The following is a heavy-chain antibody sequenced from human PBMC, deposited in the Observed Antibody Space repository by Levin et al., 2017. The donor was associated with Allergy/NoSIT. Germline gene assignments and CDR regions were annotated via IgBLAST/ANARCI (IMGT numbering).Heavy chain of an antibody. CDR3: ARRFMPAPAGTDYFDS. CDR2: IYYSGST. J-gene: IGHJ4*02. Sequence: SQTLSLTCTVSGGSISSYYWSWIRQPPGKGLEWIGYIYYSGSTNYNPSLKSRVTISVDTSKNQFSLKLSTVTAADTAVYYCARRFMPAPAGTDYFDSWGQGTLVTVSS. V-gene: IGHV4-59*08. D-gene: IGHD6-13*01. CDR1: GGSISSYY.